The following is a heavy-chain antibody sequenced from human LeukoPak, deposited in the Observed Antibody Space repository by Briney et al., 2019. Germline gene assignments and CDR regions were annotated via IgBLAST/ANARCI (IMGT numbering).Heavy chain of an antibody. J-gene: IGHJ1*01. V-gene: IGHV1-46*01. Sequence: ASVKVSCKASGYTFTSYYMYWVRQAPGQGLEWMGIINPSGGSTSYAQKFQGRVTITADKSTSTAYMELSSLRSEDTAVYYCARSTYYYDSSGYFQHWGQGTLVTVSS. CDR2: INPSGGST. D-gene: IGHD3-22*01. CDR1: GYTFTSYY. CDR3: ARSTYYYDSSGYFQH.